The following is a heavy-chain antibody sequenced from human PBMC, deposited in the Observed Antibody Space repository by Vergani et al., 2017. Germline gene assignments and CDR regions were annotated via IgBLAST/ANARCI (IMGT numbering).Heavy chain of an antibody. CDR2: IWYDGSNK. CDR1: GFTFSNYG. D-gene: IGHD4/OR15-4a*01. CDR3: AANFDF. V-gene: IGHV3-33*01. Sequence: QVQLLESGGGVVQPGRTLRLSCAGSGFTFSNYGIHWVRQAPGKGLEWLAVIWYDGSNKYYADSVKGRFSVSRDNSKNTVYLQMNSLRAEATAVYYCAANFDFWGQGTLVTVSS. J-gene: IGHJ4*02.